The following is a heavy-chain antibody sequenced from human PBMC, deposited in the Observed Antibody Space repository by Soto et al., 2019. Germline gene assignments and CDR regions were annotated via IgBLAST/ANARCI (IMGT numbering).Heavy chain of an antibody. J-gene: IGHJ5*02. CDR3: AKVGVPAAIMYWFDP. D-gene: IGHD2-2*01. CDR2: ISGTGGST. CDR1: GFIFSSYA. V-gene: IGHV3-23*01. Sequence: PGGSLRLSCAASGFIFSSYAMSWVRQAPGKGLEWVSAISGTGGSTYYADSVKGRFTISRDNSKNTLYLQMNSLRAEDTAVYYCAKVGVPAAIMYWFDPWGQGTLVTVCS.